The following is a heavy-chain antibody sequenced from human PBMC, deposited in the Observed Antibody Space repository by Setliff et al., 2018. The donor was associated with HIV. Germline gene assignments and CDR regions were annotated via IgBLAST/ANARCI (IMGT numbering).Heavy chain of an antibody. D-gene: IGHD3-10*01. V-gene: IGHV4-31*11. Sequence: SETLSLTCAVSGDSITRGGYYWSWIRQFAGKGLEWIADIYYSGRTNYNPSLKSRLTVSIDTSKNHLSLKLNSVTAADTAVYYCARIIMPRGGAFDIWGQGTMVTVSS. CDR1: GDSITRGGYY. CDR3: ARIIMPRGGAFDI. CDR2: IYYSGRT. J-gene: IGHJ3*02.